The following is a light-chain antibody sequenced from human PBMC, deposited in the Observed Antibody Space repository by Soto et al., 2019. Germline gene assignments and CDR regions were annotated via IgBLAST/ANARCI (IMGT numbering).Light chain of an antibody. V-gene: IGLV2-18*01. Sequence: QSALTQPPSVSGSPGRSVTVSCTGTSSDFGSYNRVAWYQRPPGTGPKLMIYEVSNRPSGVPDSFSGSKSGNTASLTISGLQSEDESADYCSLYTRDSTYVFGSVTTVTVL. CDR1: SSDFGSYNR. J-gene: IGLJ1*01. CDR3: SLYTRDSTYV. CDR2: EVS.